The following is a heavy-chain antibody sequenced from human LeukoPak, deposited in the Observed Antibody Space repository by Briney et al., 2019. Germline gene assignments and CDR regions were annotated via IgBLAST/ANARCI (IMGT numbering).Heavy chain of an antibody. CDR1: GYSISSGYY. V-gene: IGHV4-38-2*02. Sequence: SETLSLTCTVSGYSISSGYYWGWIRQPPGKGLEWIGIIYHSGSTYYNPSFKSRVTISVDTSKNQFSLQLSSVTAADTAVYFCARVNPYYYDSSGYVKGYFDYWGQGTLVTVSS. D-gene: IGHD3-22*01. CDR3: ARVNPYYYDSSGYVKGYFDY. CDR2: IYHSGST. J-gene: IGHJ4*02.